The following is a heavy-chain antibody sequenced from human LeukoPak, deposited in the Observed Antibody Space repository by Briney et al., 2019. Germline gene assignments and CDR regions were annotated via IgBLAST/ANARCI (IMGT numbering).Heavy chain of an antibody. CDR2: INHSGIT. Sequence: SETLPLTCAVYGGSFSGYYWSWIRQPPGKGLEWIGEINHSGITNYNPSLKSRVTISVDTSKNQFSLKLSSVTAADTAVYYCARGVWFGELYRDYWGQGTLVTVSS. V-gene: IGHV4-34*01. D-gene: IGHD3-10*01. J-gene: IGHJ4*02. CDR1: GGSFSGYY. CDR3: ARGVWFGELYRDY.